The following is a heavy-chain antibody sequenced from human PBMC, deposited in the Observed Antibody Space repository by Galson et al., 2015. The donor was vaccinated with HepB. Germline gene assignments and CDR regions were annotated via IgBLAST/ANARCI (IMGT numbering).Heavy chain of an antibody. CDR3: AKDVPNCSSTSCYTTVYGMDV. V-gene: IGHV3-30*18. J-gene: IGHJ6*02. CDR2: ISYDGSNK. CDR1: GFTFSSYG. Sequence: SLRLSCAASGFTFSSYGMHWVRQAPGKGLEWVAVISYDGSNKYYADSVKGRFTISRDNSKNTLYLQMNSLRAEDTAVYYCAKDVPNCSSTSCYTTVYGMDVWGQGTTVTVSS. D-gene: IGHD2-2*02.